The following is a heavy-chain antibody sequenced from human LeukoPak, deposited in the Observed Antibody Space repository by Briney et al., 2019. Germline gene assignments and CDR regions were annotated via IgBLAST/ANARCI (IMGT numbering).Heavy chain of an antibody. D-gene: IGHD4-17*01. V-gene: IGHV4-59*01. J-gene: IGHJ4*02. Sequence: PSETLSLTCTVAGGFISSYYWSWLRQPPGKGLEWIGYIYYSGSTNYNPSLKSRVTISVDTSKNQFSLKLSSVSAADRAVYYCARDKFTYGYWGQGTLVTVSS. CDR1: GGFISSYY. CDR2: IYYSGST. CDR3: ARDKFTYGY.